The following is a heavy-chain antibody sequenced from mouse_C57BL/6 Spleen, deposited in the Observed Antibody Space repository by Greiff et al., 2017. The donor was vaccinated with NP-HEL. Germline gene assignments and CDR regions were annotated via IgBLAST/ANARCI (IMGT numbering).Heavy chain of an antibody. CDR3: ARETVVSYYFDY. CDR2: IYPSDSET. J-gene: IGHJ2*01. CDR1: GYTFTSYW. Sequence: QVQLQQPGAELVRPGSSVKLSCKASGYTFTSYWMDWVKQRPGQGLEWIGNIYPSDSETHYNQKFKDKATLTVDKSSSTAYMQLSSLTSEDSAVYYCARETVVSYYFDYWGQGTTLTVSS. D-gene: IGHD1-1*01. V-gene: IGHV1-61*01.